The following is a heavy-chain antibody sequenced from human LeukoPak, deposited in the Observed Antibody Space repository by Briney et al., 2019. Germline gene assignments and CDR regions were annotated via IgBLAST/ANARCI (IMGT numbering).Heavy chain of an antibody. J-gene: IGHJ4*02. Sequence: PGGSLRLSCAASGFTFSGHVMSWVRQAPGKGLNWLSTITGGAENTYYADSVKGRFTISRDNSKNTVYLQMDSLRVEDPAVYYCAKVLSGSQDYWGRGTLVTVFS. CDR3: AKVLSGSQDY. CDR2: ITGGAENT. D-gene: IGHD1-26*01. CDR1: GFTFSGHV. V-gene: IGHV3-23*01.